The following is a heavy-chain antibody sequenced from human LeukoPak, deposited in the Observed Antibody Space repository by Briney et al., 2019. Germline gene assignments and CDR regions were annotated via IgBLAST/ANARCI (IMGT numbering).Heavy chain of an antibody. V-gene: IGHV1-8*01. D-gene: IGHD3-10*01. CDR3: ARGRSPMVRGVMGNWFDP. Sequence: ASVKVSCKASGYTFTSYDINWVRQATGQGLEWMGWMNPNSGNTGYAQKFQGRVTMTRNTSISTAYMELSSLRSEDTAVYYCARGRSPMVRGVMGNWFDPWGQGTLVTVSS. J-gene: IGHJ5*02. CDR2: MNPNSGNT. CDR1: GYTFTSYD.